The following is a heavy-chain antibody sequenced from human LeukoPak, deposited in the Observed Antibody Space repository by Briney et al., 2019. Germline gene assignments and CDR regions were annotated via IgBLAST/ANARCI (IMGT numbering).Heavy chain of an antibody. CDR1: GFTFGDYA. Sequence: GGSLRLSCIASGFTFGDYAMSWFRQAPGKGLEWLGFIRIKTYGGTAEYAASVTGRFIISRDDSKSIAYLQMNSLKTEDTAVYYCTRAGIRGYNWNYWFDPWGQGTLVTVSS. V-gene: IGHV3-49*03. D-gene: IGHD1-7*01. CDR3: TRAGIRGYNWNYWFDP. CDR2: IRIKTYGGTA. J-gene: IGHJ5*02.